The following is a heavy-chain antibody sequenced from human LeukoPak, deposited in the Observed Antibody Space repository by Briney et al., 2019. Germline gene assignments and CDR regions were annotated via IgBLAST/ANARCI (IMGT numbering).Heavy chain of an antibody. V-gene: IGHV3-48*03. J-gene: IGHJ3*02. CDR3: AREDGDAFDI. Sequence: PGGSLRLSCIASGFTFSSYEMDWVRRAPGKGLEWVSYIGSSGGSRYYADSVKGRFTTSRGNAKNSLYLQMNSLRAEDTAVYYCAREDGDAFDIWGQGTMVTVSS. CDR2: IGSSGGSR. CDR1: GFTFSSYE. D-gene: IGHD5-24*01.